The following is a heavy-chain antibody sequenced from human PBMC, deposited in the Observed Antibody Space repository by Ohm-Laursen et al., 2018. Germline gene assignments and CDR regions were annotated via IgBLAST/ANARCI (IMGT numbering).Heavy chain of an antibody. CDR3: ARDKRASSGTNPLWY. D-gene: IGHD6-19*01. CDR1: GYTFTSYG. J-gene: IGHJ4*02. V-gene: IGHV1-18*01. CDR2: ISAYNGNT. Sequence: ASVRVSCKASGYTFTSYGISWVRQAPGQGLEWMGWISAYNGNTNYAQKLQGRVTMTTDTSTSTAYMELRSLRSDDTAVYYCARDKRASSGTNPLWYWGQGTLVTVSS.